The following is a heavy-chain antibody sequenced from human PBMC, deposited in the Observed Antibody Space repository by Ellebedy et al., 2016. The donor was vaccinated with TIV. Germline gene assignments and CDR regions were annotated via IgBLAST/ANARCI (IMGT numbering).Heavy chain of an antibody. CDR1: GLTFSTYD. CDR2: INSRSSYM. D-gene: IGHD3-10*01. Sequence: GESLKISCAASGLTFSTYDMNWVRQAPGKGLEWVSSINSRSSYMSYADSVKGRFTISRDNAKNSLYLQMNSLRAEDTAVYYCARGFRGAADYWGQGTLVTVSS. V-gene: IGHV3-21*06. J-gene: IGHJ4*02. CDR3: ARGFRGAADY.